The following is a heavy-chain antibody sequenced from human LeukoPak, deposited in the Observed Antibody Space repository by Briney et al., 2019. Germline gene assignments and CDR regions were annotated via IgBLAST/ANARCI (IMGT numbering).Heavy chain of an antibody. V-gene: IGHV4-59*01. CDR2: IRYRGNT. CDR1: DDSISRDF. Sequence: PSETLSLTCTASDDSISRDFWTWIRQPPAKGLQGILYIRYRGNTEYNPSLKSRVTISIQTSKNQFSLKLTSVTAADTAIYYCARLPDVSGWPFDYWGQGILVTVSS. J-gene: IGHJ4*02. D-gene: IGHD6-19*01. CDR3: ARLPDVSGWPFDY.